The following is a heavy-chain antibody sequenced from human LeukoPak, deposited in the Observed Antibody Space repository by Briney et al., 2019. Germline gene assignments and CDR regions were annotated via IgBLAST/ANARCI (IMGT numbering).Heavy chain of an antibody. CDR1: GGSISHYF. Sequence: SETLSLTCTVSGGSISHYFWSWIRQTPGKALEWIGYIYYSGSTNYNPSLKSRVTISVDPSKNQFSLKLNSVTAADTAVYYCAKTVAGYWYFDLWGRGTLVTVSS. V-gene: IGHV4-59*08. CDR3: AKTVAGYWYFDL. D-gene: IGHD6-19*01. CDR2: IYYSGST. J-gene: IGHJ2*01.